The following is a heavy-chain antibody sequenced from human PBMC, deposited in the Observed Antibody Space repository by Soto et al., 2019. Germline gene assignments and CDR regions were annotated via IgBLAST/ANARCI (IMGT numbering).Heavy chain of an antibody. CDR1: GGTFSSYA. CDR2: IIPIFGTA. D-gene: IGHD2-8*01. CDR3: ARHLPKYCTNGVCYFDP. V-gene: IGHV1-69*13. J-gene: IGHJ5*02. Sequence: GASVKVSCKASGGTFSSYAISWVRQAPGQGLEWMGGIIPIFGTANYAQKFQGRVTITADESTSTAYMELSSLRSEDTAVYYCARHLPKYCTNGVCYFDPWGQGTMVTVYS.